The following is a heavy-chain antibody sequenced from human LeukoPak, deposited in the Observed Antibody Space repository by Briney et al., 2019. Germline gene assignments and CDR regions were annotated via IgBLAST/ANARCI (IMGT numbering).Heavy chain of an antibody. D-gene: IGHD2-2*01. V-gene: IGHV3-30*09. Sequence: GGSLRLSCAASGFPFSSYAMHWVRQVPGKGLEWVAVISYDGINKFYADSVKGRFAISRDNSKNTLYLEMNSLRAEGTAVYYCARDPRSSNSLFHFDYWGQGTLVTVSS. J-gene: IGHJ4*02. CDR1: GFPFSSYA. CDR3: ARDPRSSNSLFHFDY. CDR2: ISYDGINK.